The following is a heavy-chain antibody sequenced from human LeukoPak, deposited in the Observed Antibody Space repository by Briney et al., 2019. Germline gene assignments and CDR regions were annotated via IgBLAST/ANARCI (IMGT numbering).Heavy chain of an antibody. V-gene: IGHV4-61*02. CDR3: ERDGGSVHRGEES. D-gene: IGHD3-16*01. CDR1: GGSISSGSFY. J-gene: IGHJ5*02. CDR2: IYISGST. Sequence: PSETLSLSCTVSGGSISSGSFYWSWIPPPAGKGLEWIGRIYISGSTNYDPSLKSRVSISIDTSKNQFYLKLTFATAADTAVYFCERDGGSVHRGEESWGQGTRVIVSS.